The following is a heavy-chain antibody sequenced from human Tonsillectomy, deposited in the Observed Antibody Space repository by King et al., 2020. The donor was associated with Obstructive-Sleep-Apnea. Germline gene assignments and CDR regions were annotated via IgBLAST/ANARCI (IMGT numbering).Heavy chain of an antibody. V-gene: IGHV4-59*08. Sequence: VQLQESGPGLGKPSETLSLTCTVSGVSISNYYWSWIRQPPGKGLEWIGYMYYSGNTNFNPSLKSRVTISADTSKIHFSLRPSSVTAADTAVYYCARHRGVEDYGGYGDYFDYWGQGTLVTVSS. D-gene: IGHD5-12*01. J-gene: IGHJ4*02. CDR1: GVSISNYY. CDR3: ARHRGVEDYGGYGDYFDY. CDR2: MYYSGNT.